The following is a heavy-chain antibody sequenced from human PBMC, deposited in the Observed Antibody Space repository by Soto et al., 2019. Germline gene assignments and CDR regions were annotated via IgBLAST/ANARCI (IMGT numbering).Heavy chain of an antibody. CDR2: IYHSGST. V-gene: IGHV4-4*02. Sequence: PSETLSLTCAVSGGSISSSNWWSWVRQPPGKGLEWIGEIYHSGSTNYNPSLKSRVTISVDKSKNQFSLKLSSVTAADTAVYYCASRPGIAAAGTGFYYYYYGMDVWGQGTTVTVSS. CDR1: GGSISSSNW. CDR3: ASRPGIAAAGTGFYYYYYGMDV. D-gene: IGHD6-13*01. J-gene: IGHJ6*02.